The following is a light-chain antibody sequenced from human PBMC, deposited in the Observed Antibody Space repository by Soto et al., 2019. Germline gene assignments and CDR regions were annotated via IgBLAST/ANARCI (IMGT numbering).Light chain of an antibody. Sequence: QSVLTQPASVSDSPGQSITISCTGTSSDVGGSNFVSWYQQHPGKPPKLIIYDVANRPSGVSNRFSGSKSGSTASLIISRLQTEDDAVYYCCSHSASIHWVFGGGTKLTVL. CDR1: SSDVGGSNF. V-gene: IGLV2-14*03. J-gene: IGLJ3*02. CDR3: CSHSASIHWV. CDR2: DVA.